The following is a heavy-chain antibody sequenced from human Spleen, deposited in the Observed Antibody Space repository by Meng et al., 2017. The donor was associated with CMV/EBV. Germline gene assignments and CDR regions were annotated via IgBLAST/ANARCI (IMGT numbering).Heavy chain of an antibody. CDR2: IYYSGST. D-gene: IGHD3-9*01. J-gene: IGHJ4*02. CDR1: GGSISSSNYY. V-gene: IGHV4-39*07. CDR3: AREAGLRYLEG. Sequence: SETLSLTCTVSGGSISSSNYYWGWIRQPPGKGLEWIGTIYYSGSTYYNPSLKSRVTISVDTSKNQFSLRLKFVTAAGTAVYYCAREAGLRYLEGWGQGTLVTVSS.